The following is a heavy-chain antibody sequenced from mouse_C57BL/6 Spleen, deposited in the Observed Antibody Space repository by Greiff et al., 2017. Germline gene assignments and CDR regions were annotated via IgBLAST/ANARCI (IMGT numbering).Heavy chain of an antibody. CDR2: INPEAGDT. D-gene: IGHD2-14*01. V-gene: IGHV14-1*01. CDR1: GYNINDYY. Sequence: VQLQQSGPELVRPGASVKMSCKASGYNINDYYMHWVKQRREEGLEWIGRINPEAGDTEYAPKFQGKATVTADTTSNTAYLQLSSLTSEDAAVYYCNSWYEGWGQGTTLTVSS. J-gene: IGHJ2*01. CDR3: NSWYEG.